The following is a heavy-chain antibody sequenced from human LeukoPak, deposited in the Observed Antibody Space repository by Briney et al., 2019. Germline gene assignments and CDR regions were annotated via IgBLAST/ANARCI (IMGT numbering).Heavy chain of an antibody. J-gene: IGHJ4*02. CDR3: ARDLANIRGYYDSSGPSDY. Sequence: ASVKVSCKASGYTFTSYGISWVRQAPGQGLEWMGWISAYNGNTNHAQKLQGRVTMTTDTSTSTAYMELRSLRSDDTAVYYCARDLANIRGYYDSSGPSDYWGQGTLVTVSS. CDR1: GYTFTSYG. D-gene: IGHD3-22*01. CDR2: ISAYNGNT. V-gene: IGHV1-18*01.